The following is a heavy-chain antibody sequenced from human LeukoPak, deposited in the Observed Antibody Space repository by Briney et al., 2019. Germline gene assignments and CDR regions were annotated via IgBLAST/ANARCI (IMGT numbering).Heavy chain of an antibody. J-gene: IGHJ4*02. D-gene: IGHD3-10*01. CDR1: GVTFSSYA. V-gene: IGHV3-23*01. CDR2: ISGSGGST. Sequence: GGSLRLSCAASGVTFSSYAMSWVRQAPGKGLEWVSAISGSGGSTYYADSVKGRFTISRDNSKNTLYLQLNSLRAEDTAVYYRAKDPGSGSYYFDYWGQGTLVTVSS. CDR3: AKDPGSGSYYFDY.